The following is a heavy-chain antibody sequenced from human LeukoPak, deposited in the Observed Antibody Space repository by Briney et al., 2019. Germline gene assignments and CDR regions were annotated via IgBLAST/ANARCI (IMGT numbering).Heavy chain of an antibody. CDR2: INHSGST. J-gene: IGHJ4*02. CDR1: GGSFSGYY. CDR3: ARGRVGATRYFDY. V-gene: IGHV4-34*01. D-gene: IGHD1-26*01. Sequence: SETLSLTCAVYGGSFSGYYWSWIRQPPGKGLEWIGEINHSGSTNYNPSLKSRVTISVDTSKNQFSLKLSSVAAADTAVYYCARGRVGATRYFDYWGQGTLVTVSS.